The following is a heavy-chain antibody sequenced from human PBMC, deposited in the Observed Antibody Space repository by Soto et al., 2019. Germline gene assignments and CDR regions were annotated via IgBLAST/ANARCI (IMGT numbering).Heavy chain of an antibody. Sequence: GGSLRLSCAASGFTFSSYGMHWVRQAPGKGLEWVAVISYDGSNKYYADSVKGRFTISRDNSKNTVYLQMNNLRGEDSAVYYCARDHGMFLSYYYYGMDVWGQGTTVT. D-gene: IGHD3-10*02. V-gene: IGHV3-30*03. CDR2: ISYDGSNK. CDR3: ARDHGMFLSYYYYGMDV. J-gene: IGHJ6*02. CDR1: GFTFSSYG.